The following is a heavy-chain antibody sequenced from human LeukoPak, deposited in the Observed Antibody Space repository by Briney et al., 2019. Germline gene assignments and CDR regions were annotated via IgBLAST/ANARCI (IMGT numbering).Heavy chain of an antibody. Sequence: PSETLSLTCAVYGGSLSGYYWSWIRQPPGKGLEWIGEINHSGSTNYHPSPKSRLTISVDTSKNPFSLKLSSVTAADTAVYYCATGNYYYYMDVWGKGTTVTVSS. V-gene: IGHV4-34*01. J-gene: IGHJ6*03. CDR3: ATGNYYYYMDV. CDR1: GGSLSGYY. CDR2: INHSGST.